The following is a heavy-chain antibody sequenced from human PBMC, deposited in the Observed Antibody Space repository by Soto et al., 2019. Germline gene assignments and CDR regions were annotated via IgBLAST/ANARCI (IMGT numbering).Heavy chain of an antibody. D-gene: IGHD7-27*01. CDR2: IYYSGST. J-gene: IGHJ4*02. Sequence: SETLSLTCTVSGGSISSYYWSWIRQPPGKGLEWIGYIYYSGSTNYNPSLKSRVTISVDTSKNQFSLKLSSVTAADTAVYYCARRLTEDRWDFDYWGQGTLVTVSS. CDR1: GGSISSYY. CDR3: ARRLTEDRWDFDY. V-gene: IGHV4-59*08.